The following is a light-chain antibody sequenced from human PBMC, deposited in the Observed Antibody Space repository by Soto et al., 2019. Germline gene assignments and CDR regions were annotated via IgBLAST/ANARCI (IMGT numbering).Light chain of an antibody. CDR1: QSVLFRSNNKNY. J-gene: IGKJ5*01. Sequence: DIVMTQSPDSLAVSLGERATINCKSSQSVLFRSNNKNYLGWYQQKSGQPPRLLIFWASTRESGVPDRFSGSGSGTDFTLTISSLQAEDVAFYYCQQYYDTLPTFGQGTRLEIK. CDR2: WAS. CDR3: QQYYDTLPT. V-gene: IGKV4-1*01.